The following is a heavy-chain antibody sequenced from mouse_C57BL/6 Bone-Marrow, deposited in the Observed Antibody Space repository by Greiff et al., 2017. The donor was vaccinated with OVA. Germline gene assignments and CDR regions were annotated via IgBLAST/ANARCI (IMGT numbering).Heavy chain of an antibody. CDR1: GFNIKDDY. Sequence: EVQLQQSGAELVRPWASVKLSCTASGFNIKDDYMHWVKQRPEQGLEWIGWIDPENGDTEYASKFQGKATITADTSSNTAYLQLSSLTSEDTAVYYCTNYYGSPPWFAYWGQGTLVTVSA. J-gene: IGHJ3*01. V-gene: IGHV14-4*01. CDR2: IDPENGDT. CDR3: TNYYGSPPWFAY. D-gene: IGHD1-1*01.